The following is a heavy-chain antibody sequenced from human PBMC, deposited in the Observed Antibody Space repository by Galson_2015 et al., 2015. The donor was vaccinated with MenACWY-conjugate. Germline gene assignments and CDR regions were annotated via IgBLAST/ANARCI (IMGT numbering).Heavy chain of an antibody. D-gene: IGHD5-18*01. J-gene: IGHJ3*01. CDR1: GFTFNLYA. CDR3: ARGWGHTAMGYGLKPGAFDF. CDR2: ITFDGNYE. V-gene: IGHV3-30*04. Sequence: SLRLSCAASGFTFNLYALHWVRQAPGKGLQWVSVITFDGNYEDYVASVKGRFTIYRDNSKNTLYLHMNNLRPEDTALYYCARGWGHTAMGYGLKPGAFDFWGQGTMVTVSS.